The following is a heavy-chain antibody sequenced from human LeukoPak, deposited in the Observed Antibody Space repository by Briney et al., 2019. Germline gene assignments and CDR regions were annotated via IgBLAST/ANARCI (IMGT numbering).Heavy chain of an antibody. CDR1: GYTFTGYY. CDR2: INPNSGGT. CDR3: ARDRCSGGSCLYYYYGMDV. V-gene: IGHV1-2*02. J-gene: IGHJ6*02. Sequence: ASVTVSCKASGYTFTGYYMHWVRQAPGQGLEWMGWINPNSGGTNYAQKFQGRVTMTRDTSISTAYMELSRLRSDDTAVYYCARDRCSGGSCLYYYYGMDVWGQGTTVTVSS. D-gene: IGHD2-15*01.